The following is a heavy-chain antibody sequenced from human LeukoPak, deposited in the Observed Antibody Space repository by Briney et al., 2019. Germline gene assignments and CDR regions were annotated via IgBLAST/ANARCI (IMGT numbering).Heavy chain of an antibody. D-gene: IGHD1-26*01. CDR3: ARSPWEAGLYYFDY. CDR2: ISAYNGNT. CDR1: GYAFTSYG. J-gene: IGHJ4*02. Sequence: ASVKVSCKASGYAFTSYGISWVRQAPGQGLEWMGWISAYNGNTNYAQKLQGRVTMTTDTSTSTAYMELRSLRSDDTAVYYCARSPWEAGLYYFDYWGQGTLVTVSS. V-gene: IGHV1-18*01.